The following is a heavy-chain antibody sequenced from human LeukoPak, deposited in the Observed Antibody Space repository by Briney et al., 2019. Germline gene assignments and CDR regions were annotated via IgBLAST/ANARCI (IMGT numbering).Heavy chain of an antibody. Sequence: GGSLRLSCAASGFTFSSYWMHWVRQAPGKGLVWVSRINSDGSRTSYADSVKGRFTISRDNAKNTLYLQMNSLRAEDTALYYCAKDVSGWYRVGAFDVWGQGTMVTVSS. CDR3: AKDVSGWYRVGAFDV. CDR2: INSDGSRT. V-gene: IGHV3-74*01. D-gene: IGHD6-19*01. CDR1: GFTFSSYW. J-gene: IGHJ3*01.